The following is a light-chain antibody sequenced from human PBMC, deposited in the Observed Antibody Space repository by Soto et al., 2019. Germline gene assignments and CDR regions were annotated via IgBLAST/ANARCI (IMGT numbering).Light chain of an antibody. CDR3: HQYGSSPHT. V-gene: IGKV3-20*01. J-gene: IGKJ5*01. CDR1: LSVSINY. Sequence: EIVLTHPPGTLPSSPCETASLSSTASLSVSINYLDWFQQKPGQAPRLLSSYPSSRATGIPDRFSGSGSVTNFTLTLRRLEPEDFAVYYCHQYGSSPHTFGQGTRLENK. CDR2: YPS.